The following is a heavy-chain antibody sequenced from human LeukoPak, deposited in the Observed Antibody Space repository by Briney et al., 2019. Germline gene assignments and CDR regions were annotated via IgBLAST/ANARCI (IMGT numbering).Heavy chain of an antibody. CDR3: ARVYSSSGAWFDP. CDR1: GYTFTGYY. CDR2: INPNSGGT. V-gene: IGHV1-2*02. Sequence: ASVKVSCKASGYTFTGYYTHWVRQAPGQGLEWMGWINPNSGGTNYAQKFQGRVTMTRDTSISTAYMELSRLRSDDTAVYYCARVYSSSGAWFDPWGQGTLVTVSS. J-gene: IGHJ5*02. D-gene: IGHD6-6*01.